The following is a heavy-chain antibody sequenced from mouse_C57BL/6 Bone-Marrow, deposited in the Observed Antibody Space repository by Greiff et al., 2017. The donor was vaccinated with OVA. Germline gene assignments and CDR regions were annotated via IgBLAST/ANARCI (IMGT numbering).Heavy chain of an antibody. D-gene: IGHD2-5*01. CDR2: IDPNRGGT. V-gene: IGHV1-72*01. CDR1: GYTFPSYW. J-gene: IGHJ1*03. CDR3: ARPLYSNYVDWYFDV. Sequence: QVQLQQPGAELVKPGASVKLSCKASGYTFPSYWMHWVKQRPGRGLEWIGRIDPNRGGTKYNEKFKSKATLTVDKPSSTAYMQLSSLTSEDSAVYYCARPLYSNYVDWYFDVWGTGTTVTVSS.